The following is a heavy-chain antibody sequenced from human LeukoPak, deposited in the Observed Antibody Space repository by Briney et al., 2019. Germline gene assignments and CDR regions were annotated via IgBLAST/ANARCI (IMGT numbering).Heavy chain of an antibody. Sequence: GRSLRLSCVVSGFTFSTHGFHWVRQAPGKGLEWVSVIWHDGGRKEYADSVRGRFTISRDNSNLYLQMNSLRAEDTAIYYCARDIGNSGFNLDYWGQGTPATVSS. V-gene: IGHV3-33*01. CDR2: IWHDGGRK. J-gene: IGHJ4*02. D-gene: IGHD5-12*01. CDR3: ARDIGNSGFNLDY. CDR1: GFTFSTHG.